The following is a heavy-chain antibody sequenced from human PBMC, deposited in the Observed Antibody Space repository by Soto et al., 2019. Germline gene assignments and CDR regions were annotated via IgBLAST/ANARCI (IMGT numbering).Heavy chain of an antibody. V-gene: IGHV3-9*01. Sequence: SLRLSCAASGFTFDDYAMHWVRQAPGKGLEWVSGISWNSGSIYYADSVKGRFTISRDNAKNSLYLQMNSLRAEDTDVYYCAKDSKAYCGGDCYSDKWGQGTLVTVSS. CDR1: GFTFDDYA. CDR2: ISWNSGSI. CDR3: AKDSKAYCGGDCYSDK. D-gene: IGHD2-21*02. J-gene: IGHJ4*02.